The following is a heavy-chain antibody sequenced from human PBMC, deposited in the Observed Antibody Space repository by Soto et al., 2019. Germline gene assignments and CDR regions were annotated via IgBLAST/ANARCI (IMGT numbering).Heavy chain of an antibody. CDR1: GFSFSSYA. CDR3: ARGPYSSSYDAFDI. J-gene: IGHJ3*02. V-gene: IGHV3-64*01. CDR2: ISSNGGST. D-gene: IGHD6-13*01. Sequence: DVPLVESGGGLVQPGGSLRLSCAASGFSFSSYAMHWVRQAPGKGLEYVSSISSNGGSTYYANSVKGRVTISRDNXXNTLYLQMGSLRAEDMAVYYCARGPYSSSYDAFDIWGQGTMVTVSS.